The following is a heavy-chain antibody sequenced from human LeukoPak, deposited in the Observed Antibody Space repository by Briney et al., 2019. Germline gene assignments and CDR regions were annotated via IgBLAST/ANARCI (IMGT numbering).Heavy chain of an antibody. V-gene: IGHV1-69*04. CDR2: IIPNLGTT. D-gene: IGHD5-24*01. CDR1: GGTSNSHA. Sequence: SVKVSCKASGGTSNSHAISWVRQAPGRGLEWMGRIIPNLGTTNRAQNFQDRVTLTTDKSTNTAYMELTSLTSDDTAVYYCATTNDGGGYQWGDFFDFWGQGTLVTVSS. J-gene: IGHJ4*02. CDR3: ATTNDGGGYQWGDFFDF.